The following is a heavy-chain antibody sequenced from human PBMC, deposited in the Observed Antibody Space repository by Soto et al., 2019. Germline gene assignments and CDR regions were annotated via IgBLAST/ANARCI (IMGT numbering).Heavy chain of an antibody. J-gene: IGHJ4*02. CDR2: TYYRSKWYN. Sequence: PSQTLSLTCAISGDSVSSNSAAWNWIRRSPSRGLEWLGRTYYRSKWYNEYAVSVKSRIAINPDTSKNQFSLQLNSVTPEDTAVYYCARTSGHFDSWGQSTLVTVSS. V-gene: IGHV6-1*01. D-gene: IGHD6-19*01. CDR1: GDSVSSNSAA. CDR3: ARTSGHFDS.